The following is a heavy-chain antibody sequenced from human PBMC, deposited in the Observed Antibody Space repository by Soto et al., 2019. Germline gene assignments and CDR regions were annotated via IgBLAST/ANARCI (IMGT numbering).Heavy chain of an antibody. CDR1: GGSISSSSYY. V-gene: IGHV4-39*01. Sequence: QLQLQESGPGLVKPSETLSLTCTVSGGSISSSSYYWGWIRQPPGKGLEWIGSIYYSGSTYYNPSLKSRVTISVDTSKNQFSLKLSSVTAADTAVYYCARHLLQTKRDGMDVWGQGTTVTVSS. CDR2: IYYSGST. D-gene: IGHD2-15*01. CDR3: ARHLLQTKRDGMDV. J-gene: IGHJ6*02.